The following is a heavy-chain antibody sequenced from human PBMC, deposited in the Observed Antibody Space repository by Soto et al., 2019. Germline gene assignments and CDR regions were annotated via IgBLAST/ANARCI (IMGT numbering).Heavy chain of an antibody. D-gene: IGHD6-13*01. CDR3: ARTRMNSSSWNYYGMDV. Sequence: ASVKVSCKASGYTFTGYYMRWVRQAPGQGLEWMGWINPNSGGTNYAQKFQGWVTMTRDTSISTAYMELSRLRSDDTAVYYCARTRMNSSSWNYYGMDVWGQGTTVTVSS. CDR2: INPNSGGT. CDR1: GYTFTGYY. J-gene: IGHJ6*02. V-gene: IGHV1-2*04.